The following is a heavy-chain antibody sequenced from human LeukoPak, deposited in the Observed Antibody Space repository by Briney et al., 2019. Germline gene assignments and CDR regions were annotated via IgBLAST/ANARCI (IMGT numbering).Heavy chain of an antibody. J-gene: IGHJ5*02. CDR1: GFTFSSYA. Sequence: GGSLRLSCAASGFTFSSYAMSWVRQAPGKGLVWVSRINTDGSSTSYADSVKGRFTISRDNAKNTLYLQMNSLRAEDTAVYYCARGRENGNWFDPWGQGTLVTVSS. D-gene: IGHD1-1*01. V-gene: IGHV3-74*01. CDR2: INTDGSST. CDR3: ARGRENGNWFDP.